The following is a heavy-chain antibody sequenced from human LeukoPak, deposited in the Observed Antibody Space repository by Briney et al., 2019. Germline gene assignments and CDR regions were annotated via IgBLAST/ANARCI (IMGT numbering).Heavy chain of an antibody. CDR2: IYHSGST. Sequence: SETLSLTCTVSGYSISSGYYWGWIRQPPGKGLEWIGSIYHSGSTYYNPSLKSRVTISVDTSKNQFSLKLSSVTAADTAVYYCARADLLWFGDLWGQGTLVTVSS. CDR1: GYSISSGYY. D-gene: IGHD3-10*01. J-gene: IGHJ5*02. V-gene: IGHV4-38-2*02. CDR3: ARADLLWFGDL.